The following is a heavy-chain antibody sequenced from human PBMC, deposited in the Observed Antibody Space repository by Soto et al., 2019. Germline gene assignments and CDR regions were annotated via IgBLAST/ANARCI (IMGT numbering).Heavy chain of an antibody. D-gene: IGHD5-12*01. CDR3: ATDSGDGYPYFDY. CDR1: GGSVSSGSYY. J-gene: IGHJ4*02. Sequence: PSETLSLTCTASGGSVSSGSYYWSWIRQPPGKGLEWIGYIYYSGSTNYNPSLKSRVTISVDTSKNQFSQKLSSVTAADTAVYSCATDSGDGYPYFDYWGQGTLVTVSS. V-gene: IGHV4-61*01. CDR2: IYYSGST.